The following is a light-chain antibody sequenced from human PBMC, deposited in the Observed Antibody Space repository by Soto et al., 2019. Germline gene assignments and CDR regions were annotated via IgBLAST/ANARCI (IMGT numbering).Light chain of an antibody. V-gene: IGKV3-11*01. CDR2: QTS. CDR3: QQYNNWPPVT. J-gene: IGKJ3*01. Sequence: EIVLTQSPATLSSFPVDIVTLSCSASQYINTRLAWYQHRPGQAPRLLIYQTSIRAAGIPARFSGSGSGTDFTLTIRRLEPEDFAVYYCQQYNNWPPVTFGPGTKVDIK. CDR1: QYINTR.